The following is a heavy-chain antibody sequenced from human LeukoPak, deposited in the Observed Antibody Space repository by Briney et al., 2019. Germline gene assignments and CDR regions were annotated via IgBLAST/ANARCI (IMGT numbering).Heavy chain of an antibody. CDR2: INPSGGST. Sequence: ASVKVSCKASGYTFTSYYMHWVRQAPGQGLEWMGIINPSGGSTSYAQKFQGRVTMTRDTSTSTVYMGLSSLRSEDTAVYYCARDGSGSYVTHYYYYMDVWGQGTLVTVSS. CDR3: ARDGSGSYVTHYYYYMDV. J-gene: IGHJ6*03. D-gene: IGHD1-26*01. V-gene: IGHV1-46*01. CDR1: GYTFTSYY.